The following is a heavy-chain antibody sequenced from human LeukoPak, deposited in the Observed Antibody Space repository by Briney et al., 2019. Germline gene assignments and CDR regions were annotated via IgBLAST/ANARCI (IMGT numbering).Heavy chain of an antibody. J-gene: IGHJ6*03. Sequence: ASVKVSCKASGYTFTSYDINWVRQATGQGLEWMGWMNPNSGNTGYAQKFQGRVTITRNTSISTAYMELSSLRSDDTAVYYCARGRGSGSSTNYYYYYMDVWGKGTTVTVSS. CDR1: GYTFTSYD. V-gene: IGHV1-8*03. D-gene: IGHD3-10*01. CDR2: MNPNSGNT. CDR3: ARGRGSGSSTNYYYYYMDV.